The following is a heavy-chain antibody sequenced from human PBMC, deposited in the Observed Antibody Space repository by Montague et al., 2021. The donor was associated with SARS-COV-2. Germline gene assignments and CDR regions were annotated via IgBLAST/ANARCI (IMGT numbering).Heavy chain of an antibody. J-gene: IGHJ2*01. CDR1: GFSLEYFS. CDR2: ITWNSGSS. Sequence: SLRLSCAASGFSLEYFSMHWVRQVPGKGLEWVSGITWNSGSSTYADSVKGRFTISRDNAKNSLFLQMDSLKVEDSALYYCAKGRDYRGYYWYYDLWGRGTLVTVTS. V-gene: IGHV3-9*01. D-gene: IGHD4-23*01. CDR3: AKGRDYRGYYWYYDL.